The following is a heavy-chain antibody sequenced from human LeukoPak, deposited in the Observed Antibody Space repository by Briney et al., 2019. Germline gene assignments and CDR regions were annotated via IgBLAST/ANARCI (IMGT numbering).Heavy chain of an antibody. D-gene: IGHD2-2*01. J-gene: IGHJ5*02. CDR3: AKAGAVVVPAATRWFDP. Sequence: GESLRLSCAASGFTFSSYSMNWVRQPPGKGMEWISAISVSGGSTYYADSVKGRFTISRDKSKNTLYLQMNSLRAEDTAVYYCAKAGAVVVPAATRWFDPWGQGTLVTVSS. CDR1: GFTFSSYS. CDR2: ISVSGGST. V-gene: IGHV3-23*01.